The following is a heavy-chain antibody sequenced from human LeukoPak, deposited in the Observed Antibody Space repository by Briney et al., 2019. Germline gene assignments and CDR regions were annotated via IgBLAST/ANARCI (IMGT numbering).Heavy chain of an antibody. CDR3: ARGTSAGGPISPFDF. Sequence: GGSLRLSCVASGFTFSKSWMHWVRRAPGKGLVWVSRIQGDGSNTNYADSVKGRFSISRDNAKNTVYLQMNSLRAEDTGIYYCARGTSAGGPISPFDFWGQGTVVTVSS. CDR2: IQGDGSNT. CDR1: GFTFSKSW. V-gene: IGHV3-74*01. J-gene: IGHJ4*02. D-gene: IGHD6-13*01.